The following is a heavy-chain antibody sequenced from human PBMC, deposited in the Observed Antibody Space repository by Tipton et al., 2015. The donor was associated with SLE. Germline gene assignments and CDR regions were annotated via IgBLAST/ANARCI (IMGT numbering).Heavy chain of an antibody. CDR3: ARKSHDSSGYYDY. J-gene: IGHJ4*02. CDR1: GGSISSGGYY. CDR2: IYYSGST. V-gene: IGHV4-31*03. D-gene: IGHD3-22*01. Sequence: TLSLTCTVSGGSISSGGYYWSWIRQHPGKGLEWIGYIYYSGSTYYNPSLKSRVTISVDTSKNQFSLKLSSVTAADTAVYYCARKSHDSSGYYDYWGQGTLVTVSS.